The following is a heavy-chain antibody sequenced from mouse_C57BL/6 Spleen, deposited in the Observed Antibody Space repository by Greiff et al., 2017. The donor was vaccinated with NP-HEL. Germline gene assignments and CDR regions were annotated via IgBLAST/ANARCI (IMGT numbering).Heavy chain of an antibody. D-gene: IGHD2-13*01. V-gene: IGHV1-66*01. CDR1: GYSFTSYY. J-gene: IGHJ2*01. CDR3: ARARGLLYYFDY. Sequence: VKLMESGPELVKPGASVKISCKASGYSFTSYYIHWVKQRPGQGLEWIGWIYPGSGNTKYNEKFKGKATLTADTSSSTAYMQLSSLTSEDSAVYYCARARGLLYYFDYWGQGTTLTVSS. CDR2: IYPGSGNT.